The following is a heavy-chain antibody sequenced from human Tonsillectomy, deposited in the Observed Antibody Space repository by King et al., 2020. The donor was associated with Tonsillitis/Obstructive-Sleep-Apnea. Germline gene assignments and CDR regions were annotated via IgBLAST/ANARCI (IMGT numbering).Heavy chain of an antibody. V-gene: IGHV4-31*03. CDR2: IYYSGTT. D-gene: IGHD3-10*01. J-gene: IGHJ4*02. CDR3: ARVVVISPYFDY. Sequence: VQLQESGPGLVKPSQTLSLTCTVSGGSISSGSYYWSWIRHHPGKGLEWIGYIYYSGTTYYNPSLKSRVTISAETSKNQFSLKLSSVTAADTAVYYCARVVVISPYFDYWGQGTLVTVSS. CDR1: GGSISSGSYY.